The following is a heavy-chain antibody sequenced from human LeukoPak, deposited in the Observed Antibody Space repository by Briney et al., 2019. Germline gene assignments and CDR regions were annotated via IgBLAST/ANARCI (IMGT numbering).Heavy chain of an antibody. CDR2: IYTSGST. J-gene: IGHJ4*02. D-gene: IGHD1-26*01. V-gene: IGHV4-4*07. CDR1: GGSISYFY. Sequence: SETLSLTCTVSGGSISYFYWSWIRQPAGKGLEWIGRIYTSGSTNYNPSLKSRVTMSVDTSKKQFSLKLSSVTAADTTVYYCAGRKYWEYYFDYWGQGTLVTVSS. CDR3: AGRKYWEYYFDY.